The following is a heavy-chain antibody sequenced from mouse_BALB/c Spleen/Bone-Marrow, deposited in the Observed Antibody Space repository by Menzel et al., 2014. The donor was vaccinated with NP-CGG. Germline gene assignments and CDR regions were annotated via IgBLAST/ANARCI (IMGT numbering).Heavy chain of an antibody. Sequence: QVQLQQSGAELVRPGTSVKVSCKASGYAFTNHWIEWVKQRPGQGLEWIGVINPGSGGVNYNEKFKGKATLTADKSSSTAYIQLSSLTSDDSAVYFCSREITRYAVDYWGQGTSVTVSS. CDR3: SREITRYAVDY. V-gene: IGHV1-54*01. CDR2: INPGSGGV. J-gene: IGHJ4*01. CDR1: GYAFTNHW. D-gene: IGHD2-4*01.